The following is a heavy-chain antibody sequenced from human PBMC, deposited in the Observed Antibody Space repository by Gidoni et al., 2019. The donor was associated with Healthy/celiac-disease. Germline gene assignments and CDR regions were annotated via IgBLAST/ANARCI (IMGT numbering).Heavy chain of an antibody. Sequence: EVQLVESGGGLVQHAGSLRLSCPASGFTFSSYGMSWVRQAPGKGLEWVANIKQDGSEKDYVDSVKGRFTISRDNAKNSLYLQMNSLRAEDTAVYYCAREVRGSSWSGWFDPWGQGTLVTVSS. CDR2: IKQDGSEK. CDR1: GFTFSSYG. CDR3: AREVRGSSWSGWFDP. V-gene: IGHV3-7*05. D-gene: IGHD6-13*01. J-gene: IGHJ5*02.